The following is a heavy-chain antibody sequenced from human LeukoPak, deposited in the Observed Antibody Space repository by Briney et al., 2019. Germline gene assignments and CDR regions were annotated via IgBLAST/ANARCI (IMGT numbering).Heavy chain of an antibody. CDR3: ARRGSSGRSFDY. Sequence: ETLSLTCTVSGGSVSSSSYYWGWIRQPPGKGLEWVGCIYNSGSTYYDPSLKSRVTISVDTSKNQVSLKVNSVTAADTAVYYCARRGSSGRSFDYWGQGTLVIVSS. CDR2: IYNSGST. J-gene: IGHJ4*02. D-gene: IGHD6-25*01. V-gene: IGHV4-39*01. CDR1: GGSVSSSSYY.